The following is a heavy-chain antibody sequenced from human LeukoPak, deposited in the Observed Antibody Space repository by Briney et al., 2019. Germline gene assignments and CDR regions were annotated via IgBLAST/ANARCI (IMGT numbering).Heavy chain of an antibody. CDR3: ARGGGMRSWYDFDY. J-gene: IGHJ4*02. CDR2: IYYSGNT. D-gene: IGHD6-13*01. CDR1: GGSISSSSYY. Sequence: SETLSLTCTVSGGSISSSSYYWGWIRQPPGKGLEWIGSIYYSGNTYYNPSLKSRVTISVDTSKNQFSLKLSSVTAADTAVYYCARGGGMRSWYDFDYWGQGTLVTVSS. V-gene: IGHV4-39*01.